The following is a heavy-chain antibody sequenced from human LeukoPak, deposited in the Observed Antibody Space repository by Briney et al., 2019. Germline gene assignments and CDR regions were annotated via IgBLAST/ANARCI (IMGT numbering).Heavy chain of an antibody. Sequence: GGSLRLSCAASGFTVSSNYMSWVRQAPGKGLEWVSVIYSGGSTYYADSVKGRFTISRDNSKNTLYLQMNSLRAEDTAVYYCARGYYGSGSYYYFDYWGQGTLVTVSS. J-gene: IGHJ4*02. V-gene: IGHV3-66*01. CDR2: IYSGGST. CDR3: ARGYYGSGSYYYFDY. D-gene: IGHD3-10*01. CDR1: GFTVSSNY.